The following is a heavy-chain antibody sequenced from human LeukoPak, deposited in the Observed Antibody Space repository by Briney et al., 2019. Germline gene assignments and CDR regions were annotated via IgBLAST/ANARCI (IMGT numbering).Heavy chain of an antibody. J-gene: IGHJ5*02. CDR1: GYIFTSYG. V-gene: IGHV1-18*01. D-gene: IGHD6-6*01. CDR2: ISAYNGNT. Sequence: ASVKVSCKASGYIFTSYGISWVRQAPGQGLEWMGWISAYNGNTNYAQELQGRVTMTTDTSTSTAYMELRSLRSDDTAVYYCARDVMFEYSSYPGWFDPWGQGTLVTVSS. CDR3: ARDVMFEYSSYPGWFDP.